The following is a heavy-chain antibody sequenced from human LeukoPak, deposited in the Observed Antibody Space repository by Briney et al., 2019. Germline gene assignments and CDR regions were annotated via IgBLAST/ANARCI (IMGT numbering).Heavy chain of an antibody. V-gene: IGHV1-18*01. CDR3: ARGRFGDFVYFDY. Sequence: ASVKVSCKASGYTFTSCDINWVRQAPGQGLEWMGWISAYTGNTNSAQKFQGRVAMTTDTSTSTAYMELRSLRSDDTAVYYCARGRFGDFVYFDYWGQGTLVTVSS. CDR2: ISAYTGNT. D-gene: IGHD4-17*01. CDR1: GYTFTSCD. J-gene: IGHJ4*02.